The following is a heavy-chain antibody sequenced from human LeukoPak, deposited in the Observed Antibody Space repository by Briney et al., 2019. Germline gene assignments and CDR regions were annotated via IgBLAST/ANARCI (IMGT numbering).Heavy chain of an antibody. J-gene: IGHJ4*02. CDR1: GFTFSSYA. CDR2: IRGSGGST. V-gene: IGHV3-23*01. D-gene: IGHD6-13*01. CDR3: AKRSAAAGKIFDY. Sequence: GSLRLSCAASGFTFSSYAMSWVRSAPGKGLEWVSAIRGSGGSTYYADSVKGRFTISRDNSKNTLYLQMNSLRAEDTAVYYCAKRSAAAGKIFDYWGQGTLVTVSS.